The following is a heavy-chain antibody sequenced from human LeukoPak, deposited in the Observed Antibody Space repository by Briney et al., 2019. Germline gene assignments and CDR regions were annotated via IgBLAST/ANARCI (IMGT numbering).Heavy chain of an antibody. D-gene: IGHD6-13*01. Sequence: SETLSVTCTVSGGSISSSSYYWGWIRQPPGKGLEWIGSIYYSGSTYYNPSLKSRVTISVDTSKNQFSPKLSSVTAADTAVYYCARHPSSSSWYWFDPWGQGTLVTVSS. CDR2: IYYSGST. V-gene: IGHV4-39*01. CDR1: GGSISSSSYY. CDR3: ARHPSSSSWYWFDP. J-gene: IGHJ5*02.